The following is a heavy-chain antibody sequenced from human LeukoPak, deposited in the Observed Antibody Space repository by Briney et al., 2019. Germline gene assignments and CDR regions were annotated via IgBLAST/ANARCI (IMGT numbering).Heavy chain of an antibody. D-gene: IGHD2/OR15-2a*01. Sequence: GGSLRLSCAASGLSFSTYAMTWVRQAPGKGLEWVSAISGSGGSTYYAGSVRGRFTISRDNSKNTLYVQMNSLRAEDTAVYYCAKGLGLSYWYFDLWGRGTLVTVSS. CDR1: GLSFSTYA. CDR2: ISGSGGST. CDR3: AKGLGLSYWYFDL. V-gene: IGHV3-23*01. J-gene: IGHJ2*01.